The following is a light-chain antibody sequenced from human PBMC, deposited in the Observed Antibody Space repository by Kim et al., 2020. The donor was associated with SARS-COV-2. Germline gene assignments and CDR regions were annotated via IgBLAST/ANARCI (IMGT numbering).Light chain of an antibody. CDR1: QDISNY. CDR2: DAS. CDR3: QQYRT. J-gene: IGKJ5*01. V-gene: IGKV1-33*01. Sequence: DIQMTQSPSSLSASVGDRVTITCQASQDISNYLNWYQQKPGKAPKLLIYDASNLETGVPSRFSGSGSGTDFTFTINSLQPEDIATYYCQQYRTFGQGTRLEIK.